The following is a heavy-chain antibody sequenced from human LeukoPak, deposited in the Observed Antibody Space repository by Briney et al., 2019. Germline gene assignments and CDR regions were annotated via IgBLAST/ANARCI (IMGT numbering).Heavy chain of an antibody. J-gene: IGHJ6*02. CDR1: GFTFSSYA. V-gene: IGHV3-30-3*01. D-gene: IGHD3-10*01. Sequence: GRSLRLSCAASGFTFSSYAMHWVRQAPGKGLEWVAVISYDGSNKYYADSVKGRFTISRDNSKNTLYLQMNSLRAEDTAVYYCAKSLPLLWFGELSGGMDVWGQGTTVTVSS. CDR2: ISYDGSNK. CDR3: AKSLPLLWFGELSGGMDV.